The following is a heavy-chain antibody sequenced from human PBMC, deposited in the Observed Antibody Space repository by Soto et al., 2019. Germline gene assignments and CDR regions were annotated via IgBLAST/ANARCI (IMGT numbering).Heavy chain of an antibody. J-gene: IGHJ5*02. D-gene: IGHD3-10*01. V-gene: IGHV3-49*05. CDR2: IRSKAYGGTT. Sequence: EVQLVESGGGLVKPGRSLRLSCTASGFTFGDYAMSWFRQAPGKGLEWVGFIRSKAYGGTTEYAASVKGRFTISRDDSKSIAYLQMNSLKTEDTDVYYCTSRITMVRGVMSPWGQGTLVTVSS. CDR1: GFTFGDYA. CDR3: TSRITMVRGVMSP.